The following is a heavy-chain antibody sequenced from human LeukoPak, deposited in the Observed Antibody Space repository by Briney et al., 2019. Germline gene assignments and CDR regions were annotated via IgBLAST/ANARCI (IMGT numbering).Heavy chain of an antibody. D-gene: IGHD3-9*01. Sequence: SETLSLTCTVSGGSISSYYWSWLRQPPGKGLEWIGYFYYSGSTNYNPSLKRRVTISVDTSKNQFSLKLSSVTAADTTVYYCARADFDWLSYYYGMDVWGQGTTVTVSS. J-gene: IGHJ6*02. CDR2: FYYSGST. CDR3: ARADFDWLSYYYGMDV. V-gene: IGHV4-59*08. CDR1: GGSISSYY.